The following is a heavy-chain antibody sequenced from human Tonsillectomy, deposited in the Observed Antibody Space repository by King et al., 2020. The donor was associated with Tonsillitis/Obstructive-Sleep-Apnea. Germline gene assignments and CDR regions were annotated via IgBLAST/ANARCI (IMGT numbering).Heavy chain of an antibody. CDR1: GFTISRNW. D-gene: IGHD1-1*01. V-gene: IGHV3-7*03. J-gene: IGHJ6*02. Sequence: VQLVESGGGLVQPGGSLRLSCAASGFTISRNWMSWVRQAPGKGLEWVANIKEDGSEKNYVDSVKGRFTISRDNAKNSLYLQMNSLRAEDTAVYYCARDPRNYRGYKYYAMDVWGQGTTVTVSS. CDR2: IKEDGSEK. CDR3: ARDPRNYRGYKYYAMDV.